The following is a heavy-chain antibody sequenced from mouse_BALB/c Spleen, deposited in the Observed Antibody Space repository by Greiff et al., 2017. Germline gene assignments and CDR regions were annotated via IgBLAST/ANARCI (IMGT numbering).Heavy chain of an antibody. V-gene: IGHV1-5*01. CDR1: GYSFTSYW. CDR2: IYPGNSDT. CDR3: TRIGTYYRYDEGYYFDY. J-gene: IGHJ2*01. D-gene: IGHD2-14*01. Sequence: VQLKESGTVLARPGASVKMSCKASGYSFTSYWMHWVKQRPGQGLEWIGAIYPGNSDTSYNQKFKGKAKLTAVTSASTAYMELSSLTNEDSAVYYCTRIGTYYRYDEGYYFDYWGQGTTLTVSS.